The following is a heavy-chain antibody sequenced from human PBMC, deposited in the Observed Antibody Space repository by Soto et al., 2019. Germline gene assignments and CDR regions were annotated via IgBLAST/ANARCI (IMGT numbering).Heavy chain of an antibody. CDR2: INPDGSST. V-gene: IGHV3-74*01. Sequence: PVGSLRLSCEDSGFTFSRYWMHWVRQAPGKGLVWVSRINPDGSSTNYADSVKGRFTISRDSAKNTLYLQVNSARVEDTAVYYCARGGEDTAMAHEYWGQGTLVTVSS. J-gene: IGHJ4*02. CDR1: GFTFSRYW. CDR3: ARGGEDTAMAHEY. D-gene: IGHD5-18*01.